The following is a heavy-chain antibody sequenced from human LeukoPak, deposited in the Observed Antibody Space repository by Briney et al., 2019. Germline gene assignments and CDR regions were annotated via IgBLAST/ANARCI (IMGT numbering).Heavy chain of an antibody. CDR1: GGSISSGSYY. V-gene: IGHV4-61*02. J-gene: IGHJ4*02. Sequence: PSETLSLTCTVSGGSISSGSYYWSWIRQPAGKGLEWIRRIYTSGSTNYNPSLKSRVTISVDTSKNQFSLKLSSVTAADTAVYYCARGRPFYGDYGYWGQGTLVTVSS. CDR2: IYTSGST. CDR3: ARGRPFYGDYGY. D-gene: IGHD4-17*01.